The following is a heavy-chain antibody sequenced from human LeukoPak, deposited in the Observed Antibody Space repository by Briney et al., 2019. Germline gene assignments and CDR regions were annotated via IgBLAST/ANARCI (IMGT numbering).Heavy chain of an antibody. J-gene: IGHJ6*02. CDR1: GGSISSSNW. CDR3: ARVRVYYDFWSGYSAYYYGMDV. D-gene: IGHD3-3*01. Sequence: PSETLSLTCAVSGGSISSSNWWSWVRQPPGKGLEWIGEIYHSGSTNYNPSLKSRVTISVDTSKNQFSLKLSSVTAADTAVYYCARVRVYYDFWSGYSAYYYGMDVWGQGTTVTVSS. CDR2: IYHSGST. V-gene: IGHV4-4*02.